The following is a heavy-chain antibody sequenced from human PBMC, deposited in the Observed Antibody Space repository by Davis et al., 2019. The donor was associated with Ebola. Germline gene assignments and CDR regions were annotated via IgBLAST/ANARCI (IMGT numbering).Heavy chain of an antibody. Sequence: GGSLRLSCAASGFTFSSYGMHWVRQAPGKGLEWVAVISYDGSNKYYADSVKGRFTISRDNSKNTLHLQMNSLRVEDTAVYFCAREPTGNYYYFYGMDVWGKGTTVSVSS. CDR2: ISYDGSNK. J-gene: IGHJ6*04. CDR3: AREPTGNYYYFYGMDV. V-gene: IGHV3-30*03. CDR1: GFTFSSYG. D-gene: IGHD4-11*01.